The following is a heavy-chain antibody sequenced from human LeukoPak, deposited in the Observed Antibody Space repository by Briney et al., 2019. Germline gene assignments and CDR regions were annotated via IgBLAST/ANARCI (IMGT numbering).Heavy chain of an antibody. V-gene: IGHV3-66*01. J-gene: IGHJ4*02. Sequence: GGSLRLSCAVSGFTVSTSYMSWVRQAPGKGLEWVSVIYSGGTTYYADSVKGRFTISRDTSKNTIYLQMNSLRAEDTAVYYCARAIAVAGTVPGYWGQGTLVTVSS. CDR1: GFTVSTSY. CDR2: IYSGGTT. D-gene: IGHD6-19*01. CDR3: ARAIAVAGTVPGY.